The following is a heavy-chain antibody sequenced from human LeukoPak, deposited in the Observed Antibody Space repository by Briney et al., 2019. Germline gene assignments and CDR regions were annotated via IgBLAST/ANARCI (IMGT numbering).Heavy chain of an antibody. V-gene: IGHV4-39*07. CDR3: ARETLYDILTGYLFDY. D-gene: IGHD3-9*01. J-gene: IGHJ4*02. Sequence: PSETLSLTCTVSGGSISSRNYYWGWIRQPPGKGLEWIGSIYYSGSTYYNPSLKSRVTISVDTSKNQFSLKLSSVTAADTAVYYCARETLYDILTGYLFDYWGQGTLVTVSS. CDR1: GGSISSRNYY. CDR2: IYYSGST.